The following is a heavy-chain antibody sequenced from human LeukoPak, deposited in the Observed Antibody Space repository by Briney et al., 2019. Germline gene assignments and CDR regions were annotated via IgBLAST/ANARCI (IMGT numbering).Heavy chain of an antibody. CDR1: GFNFNNYD. CDR2: LGSAGDT. D-gene: IGHD3-16*01. V-gene: IGHV3-13*01. J-gene: IGHJ4*02. CDR3: VRGRRSYGFDH. Sequence: GGSLRLSCAASGFNFNNYDMHWVREAPGKGLEWVSALGSAGDTYYPDSVRGRFTISKETAKNSLYLQMTSLRDEDTAVYYCVRGRRSYGFDHWGQGTLVTLSS.